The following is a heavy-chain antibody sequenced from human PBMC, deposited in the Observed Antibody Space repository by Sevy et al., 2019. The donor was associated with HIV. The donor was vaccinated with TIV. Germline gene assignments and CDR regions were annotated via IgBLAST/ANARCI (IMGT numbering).Heavy chain of an antibody. Sequence: GGSLRLSCAASGFTFSDYYMNWVRQAPGKGLEWVSSISSRSSYIHYADSVRGRFTISRDNAKNSLYLQRNSLRVDETAVYFCARDGGGSSTSCLLYFDSWGQGALVTVSS. CDR3: ARDGGGSSTSCLLYFDS. D-gene: IGHD2-2*01. CDR1: GFTFSDYY. CDR2: ISSRSSYI. V-gene: IGHV3-21*01. J-gene: IGHJ4*02.